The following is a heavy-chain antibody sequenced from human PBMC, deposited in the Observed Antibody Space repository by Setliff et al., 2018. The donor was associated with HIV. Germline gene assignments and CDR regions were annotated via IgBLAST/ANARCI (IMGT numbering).Heavy chain of an antibody. Sequence: GASVKVSCKASGFTLTFYYMHWVRQAPGQGLEWMGWINPNSGGTNYAQKFQGRVTMTRDTSISTAYMELSSLRSDDTAVYFCARGALLAVFDFDHWGHGTLVTVSS. CDR2: INPNSGGT. V-gene: IGHV1-2*02. CDR3: ARGALLAVFDFDH. D-gene: IGHD2-21*01. CDR1: GFTLTFYY. J-gene: IGHJ4*01.